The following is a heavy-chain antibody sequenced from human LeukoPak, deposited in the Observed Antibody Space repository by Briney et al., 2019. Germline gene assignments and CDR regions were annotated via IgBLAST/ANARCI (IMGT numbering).Heavy chain of an antibody. V-gene: IGHV3-30*02. Sequence: GGSLRLSCAASGFTFSSYGLHWVRQAPGKGLEWVAFIRYDGSNKYYADSVKGRFTISRDNSKNTLFLQMNGLRADDTAVYYCAKDLPEYYGSGSYGFDYWGQGTLVTVSS. D-gene: IGHD3-10*01. CDR1: GFTFSSYG. CDR2: IRYDGSNK. J-gene: IGHJ4*02. CDR3: AKDLPEYYGSGSYGFDY.